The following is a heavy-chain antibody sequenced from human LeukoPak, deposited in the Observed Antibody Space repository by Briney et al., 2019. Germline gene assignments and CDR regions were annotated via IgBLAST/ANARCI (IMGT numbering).Heavy chain of an antibody. J-gene: IGHJ5*02. CDR3: VKGGYRRNDYET. Sequence: GGSLRLSCAASGFTVSSNYMSWVRQAPGKGLEWVSSISPESNYIYYGDSVKGRFTISRDNAKKSLYLQMNSLRDEDTAEYYCVKGGYRRNDYETWGQGTLVTVSS. V-gene: IGHV3-21*01. D-gene: IGHD5-12*01. CDR2: ISPESNYI. CDR1: GFTVSSNY.